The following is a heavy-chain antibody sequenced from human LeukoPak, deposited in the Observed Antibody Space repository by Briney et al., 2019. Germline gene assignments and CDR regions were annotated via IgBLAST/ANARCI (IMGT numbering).Heavy chain of an antibody. Sequence: SETLSLTCTVSGGSISIDTFYWGWIRQPPGKGLEWIGEINHSGSTNYNPSLKSRVTISIDTSKNQFSLKLSSVTAADTALYYCARGPGTWYYYWGQGTLVTVSS. D-gene: IGHD6-13*01. CDR3: ARGPGTWYYY. V-gene: IGHV4-39*07. J-gene: IGHJ4*02. CDR1: GGSISIDTFY. CDR2: INHSGST.